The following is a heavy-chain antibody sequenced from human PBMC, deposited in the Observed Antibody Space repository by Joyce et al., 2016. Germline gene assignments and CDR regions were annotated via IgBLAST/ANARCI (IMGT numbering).Heavy chain of an antibody. Sequence: VQLLESGGGFVRPGGSLSLSCTASGFSFGTYARNWVRQAPGKGLEGVSSIDKSGDGEHYADSVKGRVTISRDNSKNTVYLRMSSLRVEDTAGYYCAKRVVAGAIDHWGQGTQVSVSS. CDR2: IDKSGDGE. CDR3: AKRVVAGAIDH. D-gene: IGHD6-19*01. CDR1: GFSFGTYA. V-gene: IGHV3-23*01. J-gene: IGHJ4*02.